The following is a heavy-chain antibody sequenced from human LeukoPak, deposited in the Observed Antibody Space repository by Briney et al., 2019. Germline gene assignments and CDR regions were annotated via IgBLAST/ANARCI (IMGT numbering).Heavy chain of an antibody. Sequence: SETLSLTCTVSGGSISSSSYYWGWIRQPPGKGLEWIGSIYFGGSTYYNLSLKSRVTISVDTSKNQFSLKLSSVTAADTAVYYCARDSDYDFWSGYRSYWYFDLWGRGTLVTVSS. CDR1: GGSISSSSYY. J-gene: IGHJ2*01. V-gene: IGHV4-39*02. CDR2: IYFGGST. CDR3: ARDSDYDFWSGYRSYWYFDL. D-gene: IGHD3-3*01.